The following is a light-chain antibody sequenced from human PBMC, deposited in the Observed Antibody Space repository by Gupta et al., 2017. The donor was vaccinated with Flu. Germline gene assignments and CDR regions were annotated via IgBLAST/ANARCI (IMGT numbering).Light chain of an antibody. J-gene: IGKJ5*01. CDR2: WAS. V-gene: IGKV4-1*01. Sequence: DIVMTQSPASLAVSLGERTTINCKSSQSVLSSSNNENYLAWYQQKPGQPPRLLIYWASTRESGVPDRFSGSGSGSDFTLTISSLQAEDVAVYYCQQSDSSPITFGQGTRLEIK. CDR1: QSVLSSSNNENY. CDR3: QQSDSSPIT.